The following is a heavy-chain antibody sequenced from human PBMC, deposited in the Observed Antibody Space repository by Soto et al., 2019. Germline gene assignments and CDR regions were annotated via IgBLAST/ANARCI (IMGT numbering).Heavy chain of an antibody. Sequence: GGSLRLSCAASGFTFSSYAMHWVRQAPGKGLEWVAVISYDGSNKYYADSVKGRFTISRDNSKNTLYLQMNSLRAEDTAVYYCAREGPYGSGNDYWGQGTLVTVSS. CDR2: ISYDGSNK. CDR3: AREGPYGSGNDY. V-gene: IGHV3-30-3*01. D-gene: IGHD3-10*01. J-gene: IGHJ4*02. CDR1: GFTFSSYA.